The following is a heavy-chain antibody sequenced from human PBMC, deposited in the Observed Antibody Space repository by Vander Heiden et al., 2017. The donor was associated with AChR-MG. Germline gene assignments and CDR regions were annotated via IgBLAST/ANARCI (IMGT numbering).Heavy chain of an antibody. V-gene: IGHV3-11*01. CDR3: ARDVPRGGPLNDAFNI. J-gene: IGHJ3*02. Sequence: QVHLVESGGGLVKPGGSLRLSCAASGFSFGDYYMSWIRQAPGKGLEWVSYIGSSGNPIEYADSVKGRFTISRDDAKTSLFLQMSSLRAEDTAVYYCARDVPRGGPLNDAFNIWGQGTMVTVSP. D-gene: IGHD3-16*01. CDR2: IGSSGNPI. CDR1: GFSFGDYY.